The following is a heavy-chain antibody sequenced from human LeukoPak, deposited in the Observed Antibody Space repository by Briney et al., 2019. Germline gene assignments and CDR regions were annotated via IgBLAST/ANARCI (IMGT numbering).Heavy chain of an antibody. CDR3: AKVPNYYGSGTPDY. D-gene: IGHD3-10*01. J-gene: IGHJ4*02. CDR1: GFTFSSYA. CDR2: ISGSGGST. Sequence: QTGGSLRLSCAASGFTFSSYAMSWVRQAPGKGLEWASAISGSGGSTYYADSAKGRFTISRDNSKNTLYLQMNSLRAEDTAVYYCAKVPNYYGSGTPDYWGQGTLVTVSS. V-gene: IGHV3-23*01.